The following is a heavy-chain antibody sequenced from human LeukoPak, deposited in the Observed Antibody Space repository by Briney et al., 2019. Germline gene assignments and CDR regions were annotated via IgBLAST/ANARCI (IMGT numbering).Heavy chain of an antibody. CDR3: ARSDIVVVPAPYYYMDV. CDR2: ISSDGSNT. CDR1: GFSFSSHA. J-gene: IGHJ6*03. V-gene: IGHV3-30-3*01. D-gene: IGHD2-2*01. Sequence: GGSLRLSCAASGFSFSSHAIHWVRQAPGKGLEWMAIISSDGSNTFYADSVEGRFTISRDNSKNTLYLQMNSLRAEDTAVYYCARSDIVVVPAPYYYMDVWGKGTTVTVSS.